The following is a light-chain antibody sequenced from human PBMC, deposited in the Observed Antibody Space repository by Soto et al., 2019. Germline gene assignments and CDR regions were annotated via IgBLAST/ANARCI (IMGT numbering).Light chain of an antibody. CDR1: SSNIGSNT. CDR3: ATWDDSLNGWV. Sequence: QSVLTQPPSASGTPGQRVTISCSGSSSNIGSNTVSWYQQLPGTAPKLLIYTNNQRPSGVPDRFSGSKSGTSASLAISGLQSEDEADYHCATWDDSLNGWVFGGGTKLTVL. V-gene: IGLV1-44*01. CDR2: TNN. J-gene: IGLJ3*02.